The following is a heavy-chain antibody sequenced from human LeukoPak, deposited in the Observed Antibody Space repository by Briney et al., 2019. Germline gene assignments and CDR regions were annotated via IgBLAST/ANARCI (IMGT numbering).Heavy chain of an antibody. CDR3: ARGDLVAAAAPFDY. V-gene: IGHV4-39*07. D-gene: IGHD6-13*01. J-gene: IGHJ4*02. CDR2: IYYSGST. Sequence: SETLSLTCTVSGGSISSSSYYWGWIRQPPGKGLEWIGSIYYSGSTYYNPSLKSRVTISVDTSKNQFSLKLSSVTAADTAVYYCARGDLVAAAAPFDYWGQGTLVTVSS. CDR1: GGSISSSSYY.